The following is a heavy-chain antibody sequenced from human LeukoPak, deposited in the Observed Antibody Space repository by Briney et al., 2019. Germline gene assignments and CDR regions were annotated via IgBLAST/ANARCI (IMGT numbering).Heavy chain of an antibody. D-gene: IGHD5-18*01. CDR3: ARIGQSSYGYYFDY. V-gene: IGHV1-18*01. CDR1: GYTLTSYG. J-gene: IGHJ4*02. CDR2: ISAYNGNT. Sequence: GASVKVSCKASGYTLTSYGISWVRQAPGQGLEWMGWISAYNGNTNYAQKLQGRVTMTTDTSTSTAYMELRCLRSDDTAVYYCARIGQSSYGYYFDYWGQGTLVTVSS.